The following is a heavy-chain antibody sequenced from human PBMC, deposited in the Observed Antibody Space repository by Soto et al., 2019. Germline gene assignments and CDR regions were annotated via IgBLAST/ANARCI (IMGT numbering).Heavy chain of an antibody. V-gene: IGHV3-30*18. D-gene: IGHD4-17*01. Sequence: GGSLRLSCAASGFTFSSYGMHWVRQAPGKGLEWVAVISYDGSNKYYADSVKGRFTISRDNYKNTLYLEMNSLRAEDTAVYSGAKDGNGDYWDYYYYYLDVWGKGTTVTVSS. CDR1: GFTFSSYG. J-gene: IGHJ6*03. CDR2: ISYDGSNK. CDR3: AKDGNGDYWDYYYYYLDV.